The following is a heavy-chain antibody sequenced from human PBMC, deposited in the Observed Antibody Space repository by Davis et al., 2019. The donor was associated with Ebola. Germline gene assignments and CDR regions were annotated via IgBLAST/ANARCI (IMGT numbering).Heavy chain of an antibody. CDR3: ARRHQEQEDYDFETSDV. V-gene: IGHV4-4*07. D-gene: IGHD3/OR15-3a*01. Sequence: PSETLSLTCAVSGDSISPYYWSWIRQPAGKGLEWIGRIYISEITHYNPSVKSRVTMSVDTSMNRFSLILTSVTAADTAVYFCARRHQEQEDYDFETSDVWGQGTLVIVSS. CDR2: IYISEIT. CDR1: GDSISPYY. J-gene: IGHJ4*02.